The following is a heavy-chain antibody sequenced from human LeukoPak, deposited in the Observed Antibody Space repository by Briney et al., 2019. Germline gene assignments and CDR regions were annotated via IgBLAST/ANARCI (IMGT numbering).Heavy chain of an antibody. CDR2: IIPILGIA. CDR3: ARVASFGSGSPYGMDV. D-gene: IGHD3-10*01. Sequence: ASVKVSCKASGGTFISYAISWVRQAPGQGLEWMGRIIPILGIANYAQKFQGRVTITADKSTSTAYMELSSLRSEDTAVYYCARVASFGSGSPYGMDVWGQGTTVTVSS. V-gene: IGHV1-69*04. CDR1: GGTFISYA. J-gene: IGHJ6*02.